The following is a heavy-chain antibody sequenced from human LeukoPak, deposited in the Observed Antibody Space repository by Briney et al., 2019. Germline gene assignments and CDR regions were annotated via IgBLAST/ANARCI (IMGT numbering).Heavy chain of an antibody. D-gene: IGHD3-16*01. J-gene: IGHJ5*02. CDR3: ARSSLTWFDP. V-gene: IGHV4-59*01. CDR1: GGPISSYY. CDR2: IYYSGST. Sequence: PSETLSLTCTVSGGPISSYYWSWIRQPPGKGLEWIGYIYYSGSTNYNPSLKSRVTISVDTSKNQFSLKLSSVTAADTAVYYCARSSLTWFDPWGQGTLVTVSS.